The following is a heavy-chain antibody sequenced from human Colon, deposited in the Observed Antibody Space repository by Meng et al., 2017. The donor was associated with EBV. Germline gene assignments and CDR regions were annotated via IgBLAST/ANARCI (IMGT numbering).Heavy chain of an antibody. D-gene: IGHD6-19*01. CDR2: IYYSGST. V-gene: IGHV4-31*03. Sequence: QGPPPYPRPRHVSPLRTLSLTCTFSCGAATSGCSYWTLIPQAPGKGLEWFWHIYYSGSTFYNPSLKRRVSISIDTSNNQFSLNRGSVTAADTAVYYCARVSSGWDYFDYWGQGTLVTVSS. J-gene: IGHJ4*02. CDR1: CGAATSGCSY. CDR3: ARVSSGWDYFDY.